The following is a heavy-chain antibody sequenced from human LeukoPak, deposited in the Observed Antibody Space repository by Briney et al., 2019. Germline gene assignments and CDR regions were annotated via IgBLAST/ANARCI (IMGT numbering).Heavy chain of an antibody. CDR3: ARTYYYGSGSYYSDYYYYGIDV. Sequence: GASVKVSCKASGGTFSSYAISWVRQAPGQGLEWMGRIIPILGIANYAQKFQGRVTITADKSTSTAYMELSSLRSEDTAVYYCARTYYYGSGSYYSDYYYYGIDVWGQGTTVTVSS. D-gene: IGHD3-10*01. J-gene: IGHJ6*02. V-gene: IGHV1-69*04. CDR2: IIPILGIA. CDR1: GGTFSSYA.